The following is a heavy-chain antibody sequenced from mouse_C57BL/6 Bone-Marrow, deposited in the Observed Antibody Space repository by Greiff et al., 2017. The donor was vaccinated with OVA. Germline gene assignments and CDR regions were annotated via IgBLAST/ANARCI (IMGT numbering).Heavy chain of an antibody. CDR3: ASRMITTFAD. V-gene: IGHV1-55*01. CDR2: IYPGSGST. D-gene: IGHD2-4*01. Sequence: QVQLQQPGAELVKPGASVKMSCKASGYTFTSYWITWVKQRPGQGLEWIGDIYPGSGSTNYNEKFRSKATLPVDTSSSTDYMQLSSLTSEDSAVYYCASRMITTFADWGKGTLVTVSA. J-gene: IGHJ3*01. CDR1: GYTFTSYW.